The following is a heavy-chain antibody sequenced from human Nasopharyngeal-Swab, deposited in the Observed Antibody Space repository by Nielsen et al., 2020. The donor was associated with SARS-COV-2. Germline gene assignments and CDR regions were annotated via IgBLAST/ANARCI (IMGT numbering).Heavy chain of an antibody. Sequence: WIRQPPGKGLEWVANIKQDGSEKYYVDSVKGRFTISRDNAKNSRYLQMNSLRAEDTAVYYCARRITMVQGVIAVPIYYYYGMDVWGQGTTVTVSS. CDR2: IKQDGSEK. CDR3: ARRITMVQGVIAVPIYYYYGMDV. D-gene: IGHD3-10*01. V-gene: IGHV3-7*01. J-gene: IGHJ6*02.